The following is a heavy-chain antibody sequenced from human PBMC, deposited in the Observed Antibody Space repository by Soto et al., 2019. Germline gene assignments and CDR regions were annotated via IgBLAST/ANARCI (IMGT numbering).Heavy chain of an antibody. J-gene: IGHJ4*02. CDR3: ARLYGGDTPDF. Sequence: QLQLQESGPGLVKPSETLSLTCTVSGGSISSSSYYWGWIRQPPGKGLEWIGSIYYSGNTYYNPSLKSRVTISVDTSTNQFSLKLNSVTAADTAVYSCARLYGGDTPDFWGQGTLVTVSS. CDR1: GGSISSSSYY. CDR2: IYYSGNT. D-gene: IGHD3-16*01. V-gene: IGHV4-39*01.